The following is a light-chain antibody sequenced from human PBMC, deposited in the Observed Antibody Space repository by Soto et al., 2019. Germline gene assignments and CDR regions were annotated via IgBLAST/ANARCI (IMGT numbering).Light chain of an antibody. V-gene: IGKV3-20*01. CDR3: LRYGDSPPAYT. CDR1: QSVSSRN. Sequence: EIVLTQSPGTVSLSPGERATLSCRASQSVSSRNLAWYRQKPGQAPILLIFGASNRATGIPDRFSGSGSGTDVTLTISRLEPEDCAVYYCLRYGDSPPAYTFGQGTKLEIK. CDR2: GAS. J-gene: IGKJ2*01.